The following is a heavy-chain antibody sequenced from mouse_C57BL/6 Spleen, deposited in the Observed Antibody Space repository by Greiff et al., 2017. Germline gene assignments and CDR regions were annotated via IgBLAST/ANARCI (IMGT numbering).Heavy chain of an antibody. D-gene: IGHD2-5*01. V-gene: IGHV1-18*01. J-gene: IGHJ3*01. CDR3: ASSIVTPFAY. CDR2: INPNNGGT. CDR1: GYTFTDYN. Sequence: EVQLQQSGPELVKPGASVKIPCKASGYTFTDYNMDWVKQSHGKSLEWIGDINPNNGGTIYNQKFKGKATLTVDKSSSTAYMELRSLTSEDTAVYYCASSIVTPFAYWGQGTLVTVSA.